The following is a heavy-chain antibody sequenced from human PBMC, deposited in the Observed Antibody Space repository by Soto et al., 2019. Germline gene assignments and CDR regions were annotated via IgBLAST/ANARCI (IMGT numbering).Heavy chain of an antibody. V-gene: IGHV4-59*01. D-gene: IGHD3-9*01. CDR1: GGSISPYS. Sequence: SETLSLTCTISGGSISPYSWTWIRQSPGKGLEWIGYVSHSGRTFYTPSLKSRLTMSLDTSRSQFSLRLKSVSAADTAVYYCARLLGGYDNYGGWFAPWGQGTLVTVS. CDR2: VSHSGRT. J-gene: IGHJ5*02. CDR3: ARLLGGYDNYGGWFAP.